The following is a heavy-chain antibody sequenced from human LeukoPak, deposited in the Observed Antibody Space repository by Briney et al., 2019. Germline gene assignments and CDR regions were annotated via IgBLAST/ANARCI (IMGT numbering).Heavy chain of an antibody. CDR2: IYYSGST. CDR3: ARLTGYSSSWYGGLYNWFDP. J-gene: IGHJ5*02. V-gene: IGHV4-59*08. D-gene: IGHD6-13*01. CDR1: GGSISSYY. Sequence: SSETLSLTCTVSGGSISSYYWSWIRQPPGKGLEWIGYIYYSGSTNYNPSLKSRVTISVDTSKNQFSLKLSSVTAADTAVYYCARLTGYSSSWYGGLYNWFDPWGQGTLVTVSS.